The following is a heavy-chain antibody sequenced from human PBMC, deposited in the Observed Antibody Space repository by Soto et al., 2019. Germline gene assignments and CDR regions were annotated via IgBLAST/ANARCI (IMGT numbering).Heavy chain of an antibody. CDR1: GGSFSGYY. Sequence: SETLSLTCAVYGGSFSGYYWSWIRQPPGKGLEWIGEINHSGSTNYNPSLKSRVTISVYTSKNQFSLKLSSVTAADTAVYYCARSRSSSWYTNWFDPWGQGTLVTVSS. V-gene: IGHV4-34*01. CDR2: INHSGST. J-gene: IGHJ5*02. D-gene: IGHD6-13*01. CDR3: ARSRSSSWYTNWFDP.